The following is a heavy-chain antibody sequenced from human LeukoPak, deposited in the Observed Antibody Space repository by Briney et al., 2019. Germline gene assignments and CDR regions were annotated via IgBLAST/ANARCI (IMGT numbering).Heavy chain of an antibody. CDR3: ARDFMYSITCAGC. V-gene: IGHV3-74*01. J-gene: IGHJ4*02. D-gene: IGHD6-13*01. CDR2: IKTDGSGT. Sequence: PGGSLRLSCAASGFTFSSYWMHWVRQVPGKGLMWVSRIKTDGSGTSYADSVKGRFTISRDNAKNTLYLQMNSLRVEDTAVYYCARDFMYSITCAGCWGQGTLVTVSS. CDR1: GFTFSSYW.